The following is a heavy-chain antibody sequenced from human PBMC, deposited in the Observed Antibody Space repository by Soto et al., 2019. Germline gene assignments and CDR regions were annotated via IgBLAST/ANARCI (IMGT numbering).Heavy chain of an antibody. D-gene: IGHD5-12*01. V-gene: IGHV1-69*12. J-gene: IGHJ4*02. Sequence: QVQLVQSGAEVKKPGSSVKVSCKASGGTLSSDAISLVRQAPVRGREWMGGIIPIFGTANYAQKFQGRVTITADESTSTAYMELSSLRSEDTAVYYCARDLGGMATIGAYWGQGTLVTVSS. CDR1: GGTLSSDA. CDR3: ARDLGGMATIGAY. CDR2: IIPIFGTA.